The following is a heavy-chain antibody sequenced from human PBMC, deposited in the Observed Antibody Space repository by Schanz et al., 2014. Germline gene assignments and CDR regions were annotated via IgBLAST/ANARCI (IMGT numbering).Heavy chain of an antibody. V-gene: IGHV1-46*01. CDR2: IFLNDGGT. Sequence: QVQLVQSGAEVKEPGASVKLSCKSSGYTFTDYYMQWVRQAPGQGLEWLGTIFLNDGGTHSAEKFQGRIIMTRDTSTSTVYLDLSSLRDEDTAVYYCARGGATRFDYWGQGTLVTVSS. J-gene: IGHJ4*02. CDR3: ARGGATRFDY. CDR1: GYTFTDYY. D-gene: IGHD1-26*01.